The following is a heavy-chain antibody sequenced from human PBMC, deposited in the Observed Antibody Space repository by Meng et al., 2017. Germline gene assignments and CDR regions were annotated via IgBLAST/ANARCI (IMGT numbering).Heavy chain of an antibody. V-gene: IGHV1-2*06. Sequence: QGQLGPAVVEVKKPGASVKVSCKPSGYNFPDYYIYWVRRAPGQGLEWMGRINPKSGDTHYAQKFQARVTMTGDTSISTAYMELSGLRSDDTAMYYCARDEDISAAGKLFGDYWGQGTLVTVSS. CDR3: ARDEDISAAGKLFGDY. D-gene: IGHD6-13*01. CDR1: GYNFPDYY. J-gene: IGHJ4*02. CDR2: INPKSGDT.